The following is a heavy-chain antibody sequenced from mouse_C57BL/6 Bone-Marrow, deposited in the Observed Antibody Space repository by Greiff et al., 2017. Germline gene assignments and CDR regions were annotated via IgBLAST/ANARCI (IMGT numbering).Heavy chain of an antibody. J-gene: IGHJ4*01. CDR2: IYPRSGNT. V-gene: IGHV1-81*01. D-gene: IGHD3-2*02. CDR3: ARDSSGYLYAMDY. Sequence: QVQLQQSGAELARPGASVKLSCKASGYTFTSYGISWVKQRTGQGLEWIGEIYPRSGNTYYNEKFKGKATLPADKSSSTAYMELRSLTSEDSAVYFCARDSSGYLYAMDYWGQGTSVTVSS. CDR1: GYTFTSYG.